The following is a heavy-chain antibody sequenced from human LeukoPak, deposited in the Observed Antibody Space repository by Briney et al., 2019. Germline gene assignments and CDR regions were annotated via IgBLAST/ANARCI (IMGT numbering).Heavy chain of an antibody. V-gene: IGHV3-23*01. D-gene: IGHD3-22*01. CDR2: ISGSGGST. CDR3: AKSPPTYYYDSSGYYYIDY. J-gene: IGHJ4*02. Sequence: PGGSLRLSCAASGFTFSSYAMRWVRQAPGKGREGVSAISGSGGSTYYADSVKGRFTISRDNSKNTLYLQMNSLRAEDTAVYYCAKSPPTYYYDSSGYYYIDYWGQGTLVTVSS. CDR1: GFTFSSYA.